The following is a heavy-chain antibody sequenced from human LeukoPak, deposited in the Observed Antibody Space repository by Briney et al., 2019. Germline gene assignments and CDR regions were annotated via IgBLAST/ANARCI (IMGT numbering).Heavy chain of an antibody. J-gene: IGHJ4*02. CDR3: ARGHIEYSGYDSDGYYFDY. CDR2: INPNSGGT. Sequence: ASVKVSCKASGYTFTGYHMHWVRQAPGQGLEWMGWINPNSGGTNYAQKFQGWVTMTRDTSISTAYMELSRLRSDDTAVYYCARGHIEYSGYDSDGYYFDYWGQGTLVTVSS. D-gene: IGHD5-12*01. CDR1: GYTFTGYH. V-gene: IGHV1-2*04.